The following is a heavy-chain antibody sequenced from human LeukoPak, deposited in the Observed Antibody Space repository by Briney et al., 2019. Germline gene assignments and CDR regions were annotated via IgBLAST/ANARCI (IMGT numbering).Heavy chain of an antibody. V-gene: IGHV3-64D*09. CDR1: GFTFSSYS. CDR3: VSSRTAYYFDY. D-gene: IGHD1-1*01. J-gene: IGHJ4*02. Sequence: GGSLRLSCSASGFTFSSYSMYWVRQAPGKRLEYVSSISIDGDSTFYADSVEGRFTISRDNSKKKLYLQMSSLRAEDTAVYYCVSSRTAYYFDYWGQGTLVTVSS. CDR2: ISIDGDST.